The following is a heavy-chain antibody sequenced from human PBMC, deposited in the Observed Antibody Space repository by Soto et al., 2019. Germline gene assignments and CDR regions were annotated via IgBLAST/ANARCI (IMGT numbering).Heavy chain of an antibody. CDR1: GITFNNAW. J-gene: IGHJ4*02. V-gene: IGHV3-15*07. CDR3: VTERGY. CDR2: IKTKSDGGTT. Sequence: GGSLRLSCAASGITFNNAWMHWVRQAPGKGLEWVGRIKTKSDGGTTDYAAPVKGRLTISRDDSENTLYLQMSSLKSEDTAVYYCVTERGYWGQGTLVTVSS.